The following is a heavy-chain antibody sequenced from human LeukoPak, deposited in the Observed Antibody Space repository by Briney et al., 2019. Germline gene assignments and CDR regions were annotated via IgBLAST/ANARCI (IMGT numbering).Heavy chain of an antibody. CDR2: ISSIGSTI. D-gene: IGHD2-15*01. CDR3: AREHCSGGSCYAVVAY. V-gene: IGHV3-11*04. J-gene: IGHJ4*02. Sequence: GGSLRLSCAAAGFTFISNAMSWIGQAPGRGREWVSYISSIGSTISYAGSVKGRFTISTANATTSLYLRMNRVRAEDTAVYYCAREHCSGGSCYAVVAYWGQGPLVTVSS. CDR1: GFTFISNA.